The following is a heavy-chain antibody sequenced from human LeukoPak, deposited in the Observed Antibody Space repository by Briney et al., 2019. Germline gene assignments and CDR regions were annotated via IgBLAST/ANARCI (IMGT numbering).Heavy chain of an antibody. V-gene: IGHV7-4-1*02. D-gene: IGHD3-22*01. Sequence: ASVKVSCKASGYTFTTYAMNWVRQAPGQGLEWMGWINTNTGNPTYAQGFTGRFVFSLHTSVSTVYLQISSLKAEDTAVYYCARELLITRTWFDPWGQGTLVTVSS. CDR3: ARELLITRTWFDP. CDR2: INTNTGNP. J-gene: IGHJ5*02. CDR1: GYTFTTYA.